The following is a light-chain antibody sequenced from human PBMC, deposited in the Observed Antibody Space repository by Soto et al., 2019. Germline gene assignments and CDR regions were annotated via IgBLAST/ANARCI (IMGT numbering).Light chain of an antibody. CDR3: QQYNNWPRT. V-gene: IGKV3-15*01. J-gene: IGKJ1*01. CDR1: QSVSSS. Sequence: IVMTQSPATLSVSPGERATVSCRASQSVSSSLSWYQQKPGQAPRLLSYGASTRATGIPARFSGSGSGTDFTLTISSLKSEDFAVYYCQQYNNWPRTFGQGTKVDIK. CDR2: GAS.